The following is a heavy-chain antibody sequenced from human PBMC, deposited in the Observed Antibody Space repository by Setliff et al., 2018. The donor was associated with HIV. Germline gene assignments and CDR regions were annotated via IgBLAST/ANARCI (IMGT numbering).Heavy chain of an antibody. CDR3: AKALYGHSSAVGPDS. CDR1: GYTFTGYY. Sequence: ASVKVSCKASGYTFTGYYMHWVRQAPGQGLEWMGWINPNSGGTNYAQKFQGRVTMTRDTSISTAYMELSRLRSDDTAIYFCAKALYGHSSAVGPDSWGQGTLVTVSS. CDR2: INPNSGGT. V-gene: IGHV1-2*02. D-gene: IGHD4-17*01. J-gene: IGHJ4*02.